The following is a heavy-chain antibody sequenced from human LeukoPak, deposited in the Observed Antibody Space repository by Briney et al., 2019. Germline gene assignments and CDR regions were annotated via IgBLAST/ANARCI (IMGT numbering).Heavy chain of an antibody. CDR2: INHSGST. V-gene: IGHV4-34*01. Sequence: SETLSLTCAVYGGSFSGYYWSWIRQPSGKGLEWIGEINHSGSTNYSPSLKSRVTISVDTSKNQFSLKLSSVTAADTAVYYCARGRGYSYGKGFYFDYWGQGTLVTVSS. CDR1: GGSFSGYY. CDR3: ARGRGYSYGKGFYFDY. D-gene: IGHD5-18*01. J-gene: IGHJ4*02.